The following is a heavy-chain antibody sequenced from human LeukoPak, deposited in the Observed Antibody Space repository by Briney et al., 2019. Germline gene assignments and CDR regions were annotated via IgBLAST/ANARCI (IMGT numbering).Heavy chain of an antibody. CDR3: ARDLDAAAAGWFDP. V-gene: IGHV4-31*03. CDR2: IYYSGST. J-gene: IGHJ5*02. Sequence: SETLSLTCTVSGGSISSGGYYWSWIRQHPGKGLEWIGYIYYSGSTYYNPSLKSRVTISVDTSKNQFSLKLSSVTAADTAVYYCARDLDAAAAGWFDPWGQGTPVTVSS. D-gene: IGHD6-13*01. CDR1: GGSISSGGYY.